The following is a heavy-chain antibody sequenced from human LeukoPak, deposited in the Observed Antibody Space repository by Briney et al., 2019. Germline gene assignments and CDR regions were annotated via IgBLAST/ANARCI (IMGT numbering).Heavy chain of an antibody. J-gene: IGHJ3*02. V-gene: IGHV3-21*04. CDR2: ISSSSSYI. D-gene: IGHD3-22*01. CDR3: ARAYDSTGYRGKFAFDI. Sequence: GGSLRLSCAASGFTFSSYSMNWVRQAPGKGLEWVSSISSSSSYIYYADSVKGRFTISRDNAKNSLYLQMNSLRADDTAFYYCARAYDSTGYRGKFAFDIWGQGTMVTVSS. CDR1: GFTFSSYS.